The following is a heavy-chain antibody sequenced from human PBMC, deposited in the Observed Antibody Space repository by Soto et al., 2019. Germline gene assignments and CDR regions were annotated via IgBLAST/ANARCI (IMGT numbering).Heavy chain of an antibody. CDR3: AGDIVVVPAAMNYYYYYGMDV. D-gene: IGHD2-2*01. V-gene: IGHV1-69*01. J-gene: IGHJ6*02. CDR1: GGTFSSYA. Sequence: QVQLVQSGAEVKKPGSSVKVSCKASGGTFSSYAISWVRQAPGQGLEWMGGIIPIFGTANYAQKFQGRVTITADESTSTAYMELSILRSEDTAVYYCAGDIVVVPAAMNYYYYYGMDVWGQGTTVTVSS. CDR2: IIPIFGTA.